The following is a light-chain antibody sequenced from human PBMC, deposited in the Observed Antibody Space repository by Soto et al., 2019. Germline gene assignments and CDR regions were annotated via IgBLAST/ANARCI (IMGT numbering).Light chain of an antibody. V-gene: IGLV2-14*01. CDR3: KSYTSNSLYV. J-gene: IGLJ1*01. CDR2: EVS. Sequence: QSVLTQPASVSGSPGQSITISCTGTSSDVGRYNYVSWYQQHPGKAPKVIIYEVSDRPSGVSNRFSGSKSGNTASLTISGLQAEDEADYYCKSYTSNSLYVFGSGTKLTVL. CDR1: SSDVGRYNY.